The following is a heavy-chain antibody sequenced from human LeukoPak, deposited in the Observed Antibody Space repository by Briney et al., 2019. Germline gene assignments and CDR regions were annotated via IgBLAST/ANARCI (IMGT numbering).Heavy chain of an antibody. CDR3: ARHRNSGSYFHFDY. J-gene: IGHJ4*02. CDR1: GGSISSSSYY. D-gene: IGHD1-26*01. Sequence: PSETLSLTCTVSGGSISSSSYYWGWIRQPPGKGLEWIGSNYYSGSTYYNPSLKSRVTISVDTSKNQFSLKLSSVTAADTAVYYCARHRNSGSYFHFDYWGQGTLVTVSS. V-gene: IGHV4-39*01. CDR2: NYYSGST.